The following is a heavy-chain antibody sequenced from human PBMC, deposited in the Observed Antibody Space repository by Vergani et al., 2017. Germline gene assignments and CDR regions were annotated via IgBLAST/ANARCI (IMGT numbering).Heavy chain of an antibody. D-gene: IGHD3-10*01. J-gene: IGHJ5*02. CDR3: ARDMVRGASGGWFDP. V-gene: IGHV3-30*03. CDR1: GFTFSSYG. Sequence: QVQLVESGGGVVQPGRSLRLSCAASGFTFSSYGMHWVRQAPGKGLEWVAVISYDGSNKYYADSVKGRFTISRDNSKNPLYLQKNSLRAEDTAVCYCARDMVRGASGGWFDPWGQGTLVTVSS. CDR2: ISYDGSNK.